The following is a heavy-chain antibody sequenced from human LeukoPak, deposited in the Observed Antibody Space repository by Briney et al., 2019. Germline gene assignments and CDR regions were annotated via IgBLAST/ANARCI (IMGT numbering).Heavy chain of an antibody. CDR3: ARPSPLGDGYNPSDY. D-gene: IGHD5-24*01. CDR1: GFTFSSYA. Sequence: GGSLRLSCAASGFTFSSYAMHWVRQAPGKGLEWVAVISYDGSNKYYADSVKGRFTISRDNSNSMVYLHMTSLRLEDTALYYCARPSPLGDGYNPSDYWGQGSLVIVSS. V-gene: IGHV3-30-3*01. CDR2: ISYDGSNK. J-gene: IGHJ4*02.